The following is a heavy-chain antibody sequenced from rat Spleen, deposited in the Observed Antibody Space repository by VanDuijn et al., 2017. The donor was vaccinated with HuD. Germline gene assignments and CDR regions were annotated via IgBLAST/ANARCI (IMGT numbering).Heavy chain of an antibody. Sequence: EVQLVESGGGLVQPGRSLKLSCAASGFTFSNYGMAWVRQAPTKGLEWVASITNSGGSTYYRDSVKGRFTISRDNAKSTLYLQMDSLRSEDTATYYCTAAGGDNWFAYWGQGTLVTVSS. D-gene: IGHD1-4*01. CDR1: GFTFSNYG. J-gene: IGHJ3*01. CDR3: TAAGGDNWFAY. V-gene: IGHV5-27*01. CDR2: ITNSGGST.